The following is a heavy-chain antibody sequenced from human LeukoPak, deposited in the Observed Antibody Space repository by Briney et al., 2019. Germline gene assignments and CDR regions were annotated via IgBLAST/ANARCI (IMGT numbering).Heavy chain of an antibody. CDR3: TTGGLAYCGGDCYSSDYYYYYGMDV. CDR2: IRSKANSYAT. V-gene: IGHV3-73*01. CDR1: GFTFSGYS. J-gene: IGHJ6*02. Sequence: GGSLRLSFAASGFTFSGYSLNWVRQASGKGLEWVGRIRSKANSYATAYAASVKGRFTISRDDSNNTAYLQMNSLKTEDTAVYYCTTGGLAYCGGDCYSSDYYYYYGMDVWGQGTTVTVPS. D-gene: IGHD2-21*02.